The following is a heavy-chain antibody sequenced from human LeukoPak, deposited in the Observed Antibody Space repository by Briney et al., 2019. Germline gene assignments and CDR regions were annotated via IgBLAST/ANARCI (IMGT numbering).Heavy chain of an antibody. CDR2: IYSGGST. V-gene: IGHV3-53*01. CDR1: GFTVSSNY. D-gene: IGHD3-3*01. Sequence: GGSLRLSCAASGFTVSSNYMSWVRQAPGKGLDWVSVIYSGGSTYYADSVKGRFTSSRDNSKNTLYLQMNSLRAEDTAVYYCARAKTPRSSTIFGVVIKGGVFDSWGQGTLVTVSS. J-gene: IGHJ5*01. CDR3: ARAKTPRSSTIFGVVIKGGVFDS.